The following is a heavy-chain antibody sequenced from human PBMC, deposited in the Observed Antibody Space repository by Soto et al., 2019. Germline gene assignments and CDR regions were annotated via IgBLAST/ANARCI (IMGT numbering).Heavy chain of an antibody. CDR1: GGSMTRGVHY. J-gene: IGHJ4*02. CDR2: FAFSGHT. CDR3: ARADGSGNYHEYLCRC. Sequence: PSETLSLTCTVSGGSMTRGVHYWNWVRQHPGKGLEWIGYFAFSGHTYYNPPLKSRVTISADTSKNQFSLKLSSVTAADTAVYYCARADGSGNYHEYLCRCWGRGTLVTVSS. D-gene: IGHD3-10*01. V-gene: IGHV4-31*02.